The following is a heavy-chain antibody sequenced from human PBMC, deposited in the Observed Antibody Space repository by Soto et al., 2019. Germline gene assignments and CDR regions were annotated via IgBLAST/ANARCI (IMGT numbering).Heavy chain of an antibody. V-gene: IGHV1-3*01. J-gene: IGHJ5*02. CDR2: INSGNGDT. D-gene: IGHD3-3*01. CDR3: TRDPGRSGFDP. CDR1: GYTFTTYT. Sequence: GASVKVSCKASGYTFTTYTLQWLRQAPGQSLEWMGWINSGNGDTKYSQTFQGRVTITSDTSASTAYMELSSLTSEDTAVYYCTRDPGRSGFDPWGQGTLVTVSS.